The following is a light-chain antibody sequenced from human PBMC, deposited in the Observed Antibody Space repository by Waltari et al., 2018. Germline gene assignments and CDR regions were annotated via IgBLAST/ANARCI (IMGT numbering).Light chain of an antibody. CDR1: TRHLGPYNY. Sequence: QSALTQPASVSGSPGQSSTISRTGHTRHLGPYNYVSSSQQHPGKAPKLMLFDVNNRPSGVSGRFSGSKSGNTASLTISGLQAEDEADYYCSSYTTSTTLLVVFGGGTKLTVL. CDR2: DVN. J-gene: IGLJ2*01. CDR3: SSYTTSTTLLVV. V-gene: IGLV2-14*03.